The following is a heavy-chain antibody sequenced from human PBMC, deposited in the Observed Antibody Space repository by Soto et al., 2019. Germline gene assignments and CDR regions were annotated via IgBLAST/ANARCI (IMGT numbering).Heavy chain of an antibody. D-gene: IGHD6-13*01. V-gene: IGHV3-33*01. CDR2: IWYDGSNK. CDR3: ARELSPGYSSD. Sequence: QVQLVESGGGVVQPGRSLRLSCAASGFTFSSYGMHWVRQAPGKGLEWVAVIWYDGSNKYYADSVKGRFTISRDNSKNTLYLQMNSLRAEDTAVYYCARELSPGYSSDWGQGTLVTVSS. CDR1: GFTFSSYG. J-gene: IGHJ4*02.